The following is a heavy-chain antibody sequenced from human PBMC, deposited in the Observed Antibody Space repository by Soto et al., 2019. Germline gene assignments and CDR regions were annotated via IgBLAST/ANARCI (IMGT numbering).Heavy chain of an antibody. CDR2: ISGSGGST. D-gene: IGHD1-1*01. V-gene: IGHV3-23*01. J-gene: IGHJ4*02. CDR1: GFTFSSYA. CDR3: AKDPGTTYYFDY. Sequence: HPVGSLRLSCAASGFTFSSYAMSWVRQAPGKGLEWVSAISGSGGSTYYADSVKGRFTISRDNSKNTLYLQMNSLRAEDTAVYYCAKDPGTTYYFDYWGQGTLVTVSS.